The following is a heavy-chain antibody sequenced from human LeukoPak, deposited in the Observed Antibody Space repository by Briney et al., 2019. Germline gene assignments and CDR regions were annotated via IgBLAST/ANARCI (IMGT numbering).Heavy chain of an antibody. CDR1: GYTFTSYG. J-gene: IGHJ4*02. CDR3: VKIPLGYDSSGDYYTLFDY. Sequence: ASVKVSCKASGYTFTSYGISWVRRAPGQGLEWMGWISAYNGNTNYAQKLQGRVTMTTDTSTSTAYMELRSLRSDDTAVYYCVKIPLGYDSSGDYYTLFDYWGQGTLVTVSS. V-gene: IGHV1-18*01. CDR2: ISAYNGNT. D-gene: IGHD3-22*01.